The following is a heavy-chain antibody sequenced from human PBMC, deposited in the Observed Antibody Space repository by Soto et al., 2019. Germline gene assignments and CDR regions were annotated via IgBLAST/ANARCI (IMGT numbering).Heavy chain of an antibody. Sequence: EVQLVETGGGLIQPGGSLRLSCAASGFTVSRNYMNWFRQAPGKGLEWVSIIYSDGTTAYADSVKGRFTISRDNFKNTLHLQMNSLRAEDTAVYYCASLSNWGQGTLVTVSS. CDR3: ASLSN. D-gene: IGHD6-6*01. J-gene: IGHJ4*02. CDR1: GFTVSRNY. CDR2: IYSDGTT. V-gene: IGHV3-53*02.